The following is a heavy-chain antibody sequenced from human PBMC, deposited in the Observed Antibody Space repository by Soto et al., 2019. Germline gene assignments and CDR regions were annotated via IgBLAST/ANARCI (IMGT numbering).Heavy chain of an antibody. J-gene: IGHJ4*02. V-gene: IGHV3-30-3*01. CDR3: ARSGGSSWCFDY. CDR2: ISYDGSNK. D-gene: IGHD6-13*01. CDR1: GFTFSSYA. Sequence: RGSLRLSCAASGFTFSSYAMHWVRQAPGKGLEWVAVISYDGSNKYYADSVKGRFTISRDNSKNTLYLQMNSLRAEDTAVYYCARSGGSSWCFDYWGQGTLVTVSS.